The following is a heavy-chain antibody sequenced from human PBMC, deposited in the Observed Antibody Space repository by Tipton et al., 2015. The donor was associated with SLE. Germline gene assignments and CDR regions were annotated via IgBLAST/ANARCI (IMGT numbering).Heavy chain of an antibody. D-gene: IGHD6-13*01. Sequence: QSGPEVKKPGASVKVSCKASGYTFTSYYMHWVRQAPGQGLEWMGVINPSAGSTSYAQKFQGRVIMTRDTSTRTAYMELSSLRSEETAVYYCARDGSSSSYVDYWGEGTLVTVS. CDR3: ARDGSSSSYVDY. CDR2: INPSAGST. J-gene: IGHJ4*02. V-gene: IGHV1-46*01. CDR1: GYTFTSYY.